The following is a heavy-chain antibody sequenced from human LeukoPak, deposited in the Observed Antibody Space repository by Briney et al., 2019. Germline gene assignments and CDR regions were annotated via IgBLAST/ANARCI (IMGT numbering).Heavy chain of an antibody. CDR3: TTDGGITIRPLFDF. D-gene: IGHD1-14*01. CDR2: IKSKNDGGTR. CDR1: GITFTSAW. Sequence: GGSLRLSCAASGITFTSAWVGWVRQAPGKGLEWVGRIKSKNDGGTRDYAAPVRGRFTISTDDSKITSYLQMNNLKIEDTAVYYCTTDGGITIRPLFDFWGQGTLVTVSS. V-gene: IGHV3-15*01. J-gene: IGHJ4*02.